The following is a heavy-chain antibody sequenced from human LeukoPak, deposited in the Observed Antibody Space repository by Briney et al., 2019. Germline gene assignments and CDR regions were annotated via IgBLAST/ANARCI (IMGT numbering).Heavy chain of an antibody. J-gene: IGHJ4*02. CDR3: AKLRDTSGWFLDY. CDR1: GFTFSSYE. CDR2: ISYDGSNK. V-gene: IGHV3-30*18. Sequence: GGSLRLSCAASGFTFSSYEMNWVRQAPGEGLEWVAVISYDGSNKYYEDSVKGRFTISRDNSKNTLFLQMNSLRSEDTAVYYCAKLRDTSGWFLDYWGQGTLVTVSS. D-gene: IGHD6-19*01.